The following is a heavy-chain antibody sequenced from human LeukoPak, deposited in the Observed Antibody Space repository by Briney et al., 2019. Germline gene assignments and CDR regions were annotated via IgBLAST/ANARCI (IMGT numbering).Heavy chain of an antibody. Sequence: ASVKVSCKASGHTFTGYYMHWVRQAPGQGLEWMGWINPNSGGTNYAQKFQGRVTMTRDTSISTAYMELSRLRSDDTAVYYCARAYGSGNYMDVWGKGTTVTVSS. CDR1: GHTFTGYY. CDR2: INPNSGGT. V-gene: IGHV1-2*02. J-gene: IGHJ6*03. D-gene: IGHD3-10*01. CDR3: ARAYGSGNYMDV.